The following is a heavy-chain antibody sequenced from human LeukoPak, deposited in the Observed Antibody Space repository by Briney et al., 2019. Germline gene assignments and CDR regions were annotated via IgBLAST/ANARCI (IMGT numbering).Heavy chain of an antibody. V-gene: IGHV3-48*04. CDR2: ISSSSSTI. J-gene: IGHJ6*03. CDR1: GFTFSSYS. Sequence: PGGSLRLSCAASGFTFSSYSMNWVRQAPGKGLEWVSYISSSSSTIYYADSVKGRFTISRDNAKNSLYLQMNSLRAEDTAVYYCARDALDIVLVPAATGYYYMDVWGKGTTVTVSS. CDR3: ARDALDIVLVPAATGYYYMDV. D-gene: IGHD2-2*03.